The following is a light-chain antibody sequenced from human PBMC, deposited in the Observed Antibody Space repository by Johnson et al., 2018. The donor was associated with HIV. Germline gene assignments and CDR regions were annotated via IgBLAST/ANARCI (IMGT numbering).Light chain of an antibody. V-gene: IGLV1-51*01. Sequence: QSVLTQSPSVSAAPGQKVTISCSGSSSNIGRNYVSWYQQLPGTAPKLLIIDNNKRPSGIPDRFSASKSGTSATLGITGLQTGDEADYYCGTWDSSLSAYVFETGTKVTVL. CDR3: GTWDSSLSAYV. J-gene: IGLJ1*01. CDR2: DNN. CDR1: SSNIGRNY.